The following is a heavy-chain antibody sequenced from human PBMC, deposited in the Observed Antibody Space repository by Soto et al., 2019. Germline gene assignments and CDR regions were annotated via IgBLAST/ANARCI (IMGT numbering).Heavy chain of an antibody. CDR1: GGSISSSSYY. Sequence: ETLSLTCTVSGGSISSSSYYWGWIRQPPGKGLEWIGSIYYSGSTYYNPSLKSRVTISVDTSKNQFSLKLSSVTAADTAVYYCARHRVLVGATSMGGRDYWGQGTLVTVSS. CDR2: IYYSGST. J-gene: IGHJ4*02. CDR3: ARHRVLVGATSMGGRDY. V-gene: IGHV4-39*01. D-gene: IGHD1-26*01.